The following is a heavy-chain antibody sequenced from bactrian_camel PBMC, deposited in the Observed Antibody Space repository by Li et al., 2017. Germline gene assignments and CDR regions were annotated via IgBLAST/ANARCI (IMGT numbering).Heavy chain of an antibody. CDR3: AAPYAHKRITGLPARSDIGF. CDR1: GFTFDDSD. D-gene: IGHD7*01. Sequence: HVQLVESGGGSVQAGGSLRLSCTASGFTFDDSDMGWYRQAPGNECELVSTISSDGSTYYADSVKGRFTLSQDNAKNTVYLQMASLKPEDSAMYYCAAPYAHKRITGLPARSDIGFWGQGTQVTVS. CDR2: ISSDGST. V-gene: IGHV3S63*01. J-gene: IGHJ6*01.